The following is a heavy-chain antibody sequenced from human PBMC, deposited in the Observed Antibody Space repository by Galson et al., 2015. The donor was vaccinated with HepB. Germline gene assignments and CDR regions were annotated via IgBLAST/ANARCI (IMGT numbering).Heavy chain of an antibody. CDR3: ARDDTQSGVPHYYYYGTDV. V-gene: IGHV3-30*04. D-gene: IGHD3-3*01. CDR1: GFTFSSYA. J-gene: IGHJ6*02. CDR2: ISYDGSNK. Sequence: SLRLSCAASGFTFSSYAMHWVRQAPGKGLEWVAVISYDGSNKYYADSVKGRFTISRDNSKNTLYLQMNSLRAEDTAVYYCARDDTQSGVPHYYYYGTDVRGQGTTVTVSS.